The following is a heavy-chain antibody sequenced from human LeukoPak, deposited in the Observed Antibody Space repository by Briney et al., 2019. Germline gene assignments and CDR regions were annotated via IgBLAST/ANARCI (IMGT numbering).Heavy chain of an antibody. D-gene: IGHD1-1*01. CDR3: AKDKDPWKSTSISDFAY. CDR1: GFTFSTYG. J-gene: IGHJ4*02. Sequence: PGGSLILSCAASGFTFSTYGMHWVRQAPGKGLEWVAFIRYDGSNKYYADSVKGRFAISRDNSKNTPYLQMNSLRAEDTALYFCAKDKDPWKSTSISDFAYWGQGTLVTVSS. V-gene: IGHV3-30*02. CDR2: IRYDGSNK.